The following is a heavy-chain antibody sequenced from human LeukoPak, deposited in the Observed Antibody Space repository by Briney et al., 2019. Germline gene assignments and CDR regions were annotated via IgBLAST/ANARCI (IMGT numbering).Heavy chain of an antibody. V-gene: IGHV4-34*01. CDR3: ARDSIAAAALYY. J-gene: IGHJ4*02. CDR1: GGSFSGYY. CDR2: INHSGST. D-gene: IGHD6-13*01. Sequence: KASETLSLTCAVYGGSFSGYYWSWIRQPPGKGLEWIREINHSGSTNYNPSLKSRVTISVDTSKNQFSLKLSSLTAADTAVYYCARDSIAAAALYYWGQGTLVTVSS.